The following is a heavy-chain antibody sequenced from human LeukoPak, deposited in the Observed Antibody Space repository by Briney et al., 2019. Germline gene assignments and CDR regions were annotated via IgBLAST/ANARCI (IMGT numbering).Heavy chain of an antibody. CDR1: GFTFSSYA. Sequence: GGSLRLSCAASGFTFSSYAMSWVRQAPGKGLEWVSAISGSGGSTYYADSVKGRFTISRDNSKNTLYVQMNSLTPEDTAVYYCAKEDAAMVTIDYWGQGTLVTVSS. CDR2: ISGSGGST. D-gene: IGHD5-18*01. V-gene: IGHV3-23*01. CDR3: AKEDAAMVTIDY. J-gene: IGHJ4*02.